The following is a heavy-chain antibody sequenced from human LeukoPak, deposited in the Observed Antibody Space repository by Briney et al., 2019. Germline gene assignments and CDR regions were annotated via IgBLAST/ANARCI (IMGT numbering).Heavy chain of an antibody. D-gene: IGHD2-15*01. CDR2: IYYSGST. Sequence: SETLSLTCTVSGGSISRSTYYWGWFRQPPGKGLEWIGTIYYSGSTYYNPSLKSRVTISVDTSKNQFSLKLSSVTAADTAVYYCARRNGGMGGYFDWGQGTLVTVSS. CDR1: GGSISRSTYY. V-gene: IGHV4-39*07. J-gene: IGHJ4*02. CDR3: ARRNGGMGGYFD.